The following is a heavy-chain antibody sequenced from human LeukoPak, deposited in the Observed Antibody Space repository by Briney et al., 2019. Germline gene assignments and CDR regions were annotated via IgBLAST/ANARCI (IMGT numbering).Heavy chain of an antibody. CDR1: GGSISSYY. Sequence: PSETLSLTCTVSGGSISSYYWSWIRQPAGKGLDWIGRIYTSGSTNYNPSLKSRVTISVDTSKNQFSLKLSSVTAADTAVYYCARDPNYYDSSGYDYWGQGTLVTVSS. V-gene: IGHV4-4*07. CDR2: IYTSGST. CDR3: ARDPNYYDSSGYDY. D-gene: IGHD3-22*01. J-gene: IGHJ4*02.